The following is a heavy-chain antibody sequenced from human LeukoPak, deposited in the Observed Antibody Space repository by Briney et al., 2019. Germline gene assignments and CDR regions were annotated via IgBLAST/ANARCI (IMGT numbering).Heavy chain of an antibody. J-gene: IGHJ4*02. CDR1: GYTLTELS. CDR2: ISAYNGNT. Sequence: GASVKVSCKVSGYTLTELSMHWVRQAPGKGLEWMGWISAYNGNTNYAQKLQGRVTMTTDTSTSTAYMELRSLRSDDTAVYYCARDTGLVTAMDAMFDYWGQGTLVTVAS. CDR3: ARDTGLVTAMDAMFDY. V-gene: IGHV1-18*01. D-gene: IGHD5-18*01.